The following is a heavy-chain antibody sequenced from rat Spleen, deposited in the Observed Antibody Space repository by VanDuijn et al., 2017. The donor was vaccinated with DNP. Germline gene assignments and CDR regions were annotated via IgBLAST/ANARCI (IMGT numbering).Heavy chain of an antibody. Sequence: EVLLVESGGGLVQPGRSLKLSCAASGFTFSDYYMAWVRQAPTKGLEWVAYISYDGGSTYNGDSVKGRFTISRDNAKNTLYLQMNSLRSEDMATYYCTRHVLPLRVWDYWGQGVMVTVSS. D-gene: IGHD1-3*01. J-gene: IGHJ2*01. CDR3: TRHVLPLRVWDY. CDR1: GFTFSDYY. CDR2: ISYDGGST. V-gene: IGHV5-22*01.